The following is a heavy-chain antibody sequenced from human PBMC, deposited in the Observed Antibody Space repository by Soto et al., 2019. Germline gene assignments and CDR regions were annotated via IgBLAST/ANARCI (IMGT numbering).Heavy chain of an antibody. V-gene: IGHV4-39*01. J-gene: IGHJ6*02. CDR1: GGSIRSSSCY. Sequence: PSETLSLTCPVSGGSIRSSSCYWGWIRQPPGKGLEWIGSIYYSGSTYYNPSLKSRVTISVDTSKNQFSLKLSSVTAADTAVYYCARRLYYDSSGFEGGGMDVWGQGTTVTVSS. CDR2: IYYSGST. D-gene: IGHD3-22*01. CDR3: ARRLYYDSSGFEGGGMDV.